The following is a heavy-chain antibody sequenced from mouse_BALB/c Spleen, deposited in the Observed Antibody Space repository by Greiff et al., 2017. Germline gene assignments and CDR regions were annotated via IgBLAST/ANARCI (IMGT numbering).Heavy chain of an antibody. CDR3: AREDGYYVGNY. D-gene: IGHD2-3*01. CDR2: IYPGDGDT. J-gene: IGHJ2*01. Sequence: VQLQQSGAELARPGASVKLSCKASGYTFTSYWMQWVKQRPGQGLEWIGAIYPGDGDTRYTQKFKGKATLTADKSSSTAYMQLSSLASEDSAVYYCAREDGYYVGNYWGQGTTLTVSS. V-gene: IGHV1-87*01. CDR1: GYTFTSYW.